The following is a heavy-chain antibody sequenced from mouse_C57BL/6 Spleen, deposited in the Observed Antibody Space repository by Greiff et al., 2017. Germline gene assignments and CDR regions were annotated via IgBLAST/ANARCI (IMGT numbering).Heavy chain of an antibody. CDR2: INPNYGTT. D-gene: IGHD4-1*01. V-gene: IGHV1-39*01. J-gene: IGHJ2*01. Sequence: EVQLQQSGPELVKPGASVKISCTASGYSFTDYNMNWVKQSNGKSLEWIGVINPNYGTTCYNQKFKGKATLTVDQSSSTAYMQLNSLTSEDSAVYYCAREGLELGRPFDYWGQGTTLTVSS. CDR1: GYSFTDYN. CDR3: AREGLELGRPFDY.